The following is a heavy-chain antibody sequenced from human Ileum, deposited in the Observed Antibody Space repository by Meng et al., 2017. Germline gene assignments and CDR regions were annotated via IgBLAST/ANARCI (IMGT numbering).Heavy chain of an antibody. CDR1: GFTFSSYG. D-gene: IGHD6-19*01. J-gene: IGHJ4*02. CDR2: TSSSGGST. Sequence: GGPLRLSCATSGFTFSSYGMHWVRQAPGKGLEYVSATSSSGGSTFYVESVKGRFTISRDSSKNTVFLQMGSLRDEDTAVYYCARRSSSGWLDYWGQGILVTVSS. CDR3: ARRSSSGWLDY. V-gene: IGHV3-64*02.